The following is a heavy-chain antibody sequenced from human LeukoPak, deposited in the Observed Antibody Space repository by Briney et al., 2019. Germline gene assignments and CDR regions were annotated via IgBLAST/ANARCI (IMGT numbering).Heavy chain of an antibody. D-gene: IGHD6-13*01. CDR3: ARDPVLGIAATRRFDY. CDR2: INPNSGGT. V-gene: IGHV1-2*02. Sequence: ASVKVSFKASGYTFTGYYMHWVRQAPGQGLEWMGWINPNSGGTNYAQKFQGRVTMTRDTSISTAYMELSRLRSNDTAVYYCARDPVLGIAATRRFDYWGQGTLVTVSS. CDR1: GYTFTGYY. J-gene: IGHJ4*02.